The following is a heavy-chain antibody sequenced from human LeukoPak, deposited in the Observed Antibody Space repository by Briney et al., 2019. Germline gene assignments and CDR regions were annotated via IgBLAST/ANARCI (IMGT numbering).Heavy chain of an antibody. D-gene: IGHD7-27*01. CDR2: IYYTGST. CDR3: ASRKLGNDY. Sequence: MSSETLSLTCTVSGGSVSDYYWSWIRQSPGKGPEWIGYIYYTGSTSYNPSLRSRVTMSADTSKNQFSLKLSSVTAADTAVYYCASRKLGNDYWGQGTLVTVSS. V-gene: IGHV4-59*02. CDR1: GGSVSDYY. J-gene: IGHJ4*02.